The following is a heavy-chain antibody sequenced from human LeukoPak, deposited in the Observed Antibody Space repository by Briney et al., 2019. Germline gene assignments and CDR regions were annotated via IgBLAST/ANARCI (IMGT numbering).Heavy chain of an antibody. J-gene: IGHJ4*02. Sequence: GRSLRLSCAASGFTFSDYGIHWVRQAPGQGLEWVALIWYDGSKKYYADSVKVRFTISRDNTKNTLYLQLNSLRADDTAVYYCARAHSSSSTFDLWCQGTLVTVSS. D-gene: IGHD6-6*01. CDR1: GFTFSDYG. CDR3: ARAHSSSSTFDL. V-gene: IGHV3-33*01. CDR2: IWYDGSKK.